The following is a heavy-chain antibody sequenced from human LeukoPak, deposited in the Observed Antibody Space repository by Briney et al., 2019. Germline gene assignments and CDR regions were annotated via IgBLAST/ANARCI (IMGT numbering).Heavy chain of an antibody. CDR1: GFTFSDYY. CDR3: ARGTSAGDY. Sequence: PGGSLRLSCAASGFTFSDYYMSWIRQAPGKGLEWVSSISSSSNYIYYADSVKGRFTISRDNAKNSLYLQMNSVRAEDTAVYYCARGTSAGDYWGQGTLVTVSS. V-gene: IGHV3-11*06. J-gene: IGHJ4*02. CDR2: ISSSSNYI.